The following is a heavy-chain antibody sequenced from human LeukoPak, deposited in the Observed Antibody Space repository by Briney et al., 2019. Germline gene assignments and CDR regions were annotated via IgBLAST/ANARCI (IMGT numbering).Heavy chain of an antibody. CDR1: GGSISSYY. D-gene: IGHD4-17*01. Sequence: SETLSLTCTVSGGSISSYYRSWIRQPPGKGLEWIGYIYYSGSTNYNPSLKSRVTISVDTSKNQFSLKLSSVTAADTAVYYCARIGDYDGYGMDVWGQGTTVTVSS. J-gene: IGHJ6*02. V-gene: IGHV4-59*01. CDR3: ARIGDYDGYGMDV. CDR2: IYYSGST.